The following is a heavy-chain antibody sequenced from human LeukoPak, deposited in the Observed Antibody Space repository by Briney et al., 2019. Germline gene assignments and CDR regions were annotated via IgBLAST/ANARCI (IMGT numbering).Heavy chain of an antibody. V-gene: IGHV1-69*05. Sequence: ASVTVSCKASGGTFSSYAISWVRQAPGQGLEWMGGIIPIFGTANYAQKFQGRVTITTDESTSTAYMELSSLRSEDTAVYYCATPYVWGSWYCFDYWGQGTLVTVSS. CDR3: ATPYVWGSWYCFDY. D-gene: IGHD3-16*01. J-gene: IGHJ4*02. CDR2: IIPIFGTA. CDR1: GGTFSSYA.